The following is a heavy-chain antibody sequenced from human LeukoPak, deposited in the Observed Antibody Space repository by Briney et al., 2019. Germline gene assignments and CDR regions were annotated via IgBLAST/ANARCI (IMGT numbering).Heavy chain of an antibody. D-gene: IGHD3-10*01. Sequence: SETLSLTCTVSGGSISSYYWSWIRQPPGKGLEWIGYIYYSGSTNYNPSLKSRVTISVDTSKNQFSLRLNSVTAADTAVYYCARGLITMVRGVITLDAFDIWGQGTMVTVSS. CDR3: ARGLITMVRGVITLDAFDI. J-gene: IGHJ3*02. CDR1: GGSISSYY. CDR2: IYYSGST. V-gene: IGHV4-59*01.